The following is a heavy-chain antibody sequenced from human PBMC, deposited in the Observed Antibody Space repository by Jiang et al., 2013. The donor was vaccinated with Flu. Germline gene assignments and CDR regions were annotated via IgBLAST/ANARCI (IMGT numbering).Heavy chain of an antibody. Sequence: SGAEVKKPGASVKVSCRASGYTFTDYYIHWVRQAPGQGLEWMGRINPNSGGTNYAQKFQGRVTVTRDTSISTAYMELSRLISDDTAVYYCARGGGSSFNWFDPWGQGTLLTVSS. V-gene: IGHV1-2*06. CDR2: INPNSGGT. D-gene: IGHD1-26*01. CDR3: ARGGGSSFNWFDP. CDR1: GYTFTDYY. J-gene: IGHJ5*02.